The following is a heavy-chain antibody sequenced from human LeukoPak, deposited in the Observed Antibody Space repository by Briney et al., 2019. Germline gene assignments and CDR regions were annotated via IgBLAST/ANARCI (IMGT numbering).Heavy chain of an antibody. CDR1: GFRFSDFW. V-gene: IGHV3-74*01. CDR2: IRGDWHDT. D-gene: IGHD3-10*01. Sequence: GGSLRLSCTASGFRFSDFWMHWVRQAPGKGLEWVSRIRGDWHDTTYADSVKGRFTISRDNAQNTLYLQMNSLRVEDTAVYYCESDRFFVSGSLDNWGQGTLVTVSS. CDR3: ESDRFFVSGSLDN. J-gene: IGHJ4*02.